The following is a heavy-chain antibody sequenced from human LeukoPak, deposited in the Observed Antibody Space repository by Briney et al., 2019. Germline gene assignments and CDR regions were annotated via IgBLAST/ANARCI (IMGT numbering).Heavy chain of an antibody. CDR2: IYHTGST. J-gene: IGHJ4*02. Sequence: SETLSLTRAVSGDSMISTNWWSWVRPPPGKGLELIGEIYHTGSTNYNPSLQSRVTISIDKSKNQFSLRLSSVTAADTAFYYCARRGGFFDFWGQGTLVTVSS. CDR3: ARRGGFFDF. CDR1: GDSMISTNW. V-gene: IGHV4-4*02. D-gene: IGHD3-16*01.